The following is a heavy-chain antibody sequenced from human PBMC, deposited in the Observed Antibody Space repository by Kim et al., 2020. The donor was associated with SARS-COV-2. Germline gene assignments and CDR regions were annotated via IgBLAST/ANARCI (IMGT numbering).Heavy chain of an antibody. CDR2: ITPSDGNT. D-gene: IGHD2-21*02. V-gene: IGHV1-46*01. CDR3: ARDRESDWTFDY. J-gene: IGHJ4*02. Sequence: ASVKVSCKASGYTFTSNHMHWVRQAPGKGLEWMGMITPSDGNTNYAQKFQGSVTMTRDTSTSTVYMELSSLRSEDTVVYYCARDRESDWTFDYWGQGTPVTVSS. CDR1: GYTFTSNH.